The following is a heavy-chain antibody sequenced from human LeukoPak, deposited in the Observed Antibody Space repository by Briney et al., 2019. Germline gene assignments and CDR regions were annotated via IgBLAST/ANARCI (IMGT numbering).Heavy chain of an antibody. D-gene: IGHD2-2*01. V-gene: IGHV3-21*04. CDR3: AKVRSCSSTSCPDAFDI. Sequence: PGGSLRLSCAASGFTFSNYSMNWVRLAPGKGLEWVSSITSSSSYKYYADSVKGRFTVSRDNAKNSLYLQMNSLRAEDTAVYYCAKVRSCSSTSCPDAFDIWGQGTMVTVSS. CDR1: GFTFSNYS. CDR2: ITSSSSYK. J-gene: IGHJ3*02.